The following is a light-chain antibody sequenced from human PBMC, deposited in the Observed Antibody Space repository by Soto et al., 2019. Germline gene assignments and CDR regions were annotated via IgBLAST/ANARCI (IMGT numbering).Light chain of an antibody. CDR3: ATWDDSPNGTSFV. J-gene: IGLJ1*01. V-gene: IGLV1-44*01. Sequence: QAVMTQPPAASGTPGQKVTISCSGSSSNIETNTVNWYQQLPRTAPKLLIYKNNQRPSGVPDRFSGSKSGTSASLAISGLQSEDEADYYCATWDDSPNGTSFVFGTGTKVTVL. CDR2: KNN. CDR1: SSNIETNT.